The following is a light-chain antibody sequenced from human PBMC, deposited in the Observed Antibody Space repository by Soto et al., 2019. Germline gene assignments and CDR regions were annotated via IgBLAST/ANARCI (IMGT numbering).Light chain of an antibody. V-gene: IGKV3-20*01. CDR1: QSVSSNH. J-gene: IGKJ1*01. CDR2: GGS. CDR3: QQYNNWPP. Sequence: DIVLTQSPGTLSLSPGERATLSCRASQSVSSNHLAWYQQKPGQAPRLLIYGGSSRATGIPVRFSGSGSETDFTLTITRLEPEDFAVYYCQQYNNWPPFGQGTKVDIK.